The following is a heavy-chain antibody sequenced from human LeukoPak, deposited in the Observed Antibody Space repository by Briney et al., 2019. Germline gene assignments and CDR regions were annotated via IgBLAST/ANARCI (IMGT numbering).Heavy chain of an antibody. D-gene: IGHD3-10*01. Sequence: SVKVSCKASGGTFSSYAISWVRQAPGQGLEWMGGIIPIFGTANYAQKFQGRVTITADESTRTAYMELSSLRSEDTAVYYCARDSRRWELQNYYYYMDVWGKGTTVTISS. CDR2: IIPIFGTA. J-gene: IGHJ6*03. V-gene: IGHV1-69*13. CDR1: GGTFSSYA. CDR3: ARDSRRWELQNYYYYMDV.